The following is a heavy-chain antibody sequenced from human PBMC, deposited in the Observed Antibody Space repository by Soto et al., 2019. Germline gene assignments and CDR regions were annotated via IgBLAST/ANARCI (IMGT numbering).Heavy chain of an antibody. CDR1: GFTFSSYA. V-gene: IGHV3-23*04. CDR2: ISGSGGST. CDR3: AKSDCGGDCYPPGAFDI. J-gene: IGHJ3*02. D-gene: IGHD2-21*02. Sequence: EVQLVESGGGLVQPGGSLRLSCAASGFTFSSYAMSWVRQAPGKGLEWVSAISGSGGSTYYADSVKGRFTISRDNSKNTLYLQMNSLRAEDTAVYYCAKSDCGGDCYPPGAFDIWGQGTMVTVSS.